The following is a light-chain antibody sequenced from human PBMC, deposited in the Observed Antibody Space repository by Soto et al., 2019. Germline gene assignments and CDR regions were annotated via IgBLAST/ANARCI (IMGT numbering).Light chain of an antibody. CDR1: QGISSY. Sequence: DIQLTQSPSFLSASEGDRVTITCRASQGISSYLAWYQQKPGKAPKLLIYAASTLQSGVPSRFSGSGSGTEFSLTISSLQPEDFATYYCQQLNSYPLFGPGTKVDIK. CDR2: AAS. J-gene: IGKJ3*01. CDR3: QQLNSYPL. V-gene: IGKV1-9*01.